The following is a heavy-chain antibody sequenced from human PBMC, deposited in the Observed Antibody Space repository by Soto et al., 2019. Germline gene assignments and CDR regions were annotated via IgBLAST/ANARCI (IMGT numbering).Heavy chain of an antibody. V-gene: IGHV4-31*03. CDR1: GGSISTVGHY. D-gene: IGHD1-1*01. Sequence: SETLSLTCSVSGGSISTVGHYWTWIGQPPGKGLEWIGSIYHTGSTYYSKSLRSRLTMSVDTSKSQFSLRLSSVTAADTAVYYCARATGTMRSRNCDYWGQGSVITVSS. CDR3: ARATGTMRSRNCDY. CDR2: IYHTGST. J-gene: IGHJ4*02.